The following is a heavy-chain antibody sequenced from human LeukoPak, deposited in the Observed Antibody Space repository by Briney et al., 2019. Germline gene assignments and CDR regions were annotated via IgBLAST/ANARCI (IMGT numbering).Heavy chain of an antibody. CDR2: IKSKSDGETT. CDR3: TTGNY. J-gene: IGHJ4*02. V-gene: IGHV3-15*01. CDR1: GLTLSYAW. Sequence: PGGSLRLSCAAPGLTLSYAWMSRVRQAPGKGLEWVGRIKSKSDGETTDYASPVKGRFTISRDDSKNTLYLQMNSLKSDETAVYCCTTGNYWGQGTLVTVSS.